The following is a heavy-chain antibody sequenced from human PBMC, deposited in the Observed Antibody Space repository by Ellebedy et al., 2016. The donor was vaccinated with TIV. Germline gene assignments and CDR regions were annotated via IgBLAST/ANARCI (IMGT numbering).Heavy chain of an antibody. J-gene: IGHJ2*01. CDR3: ARHHDYGDFLNWYFDL. CDR1: GFTFSDYY. V-gene: IGHV3-11*04. CDR2: ISSSGSTI. D-gene: IGHD4-17*01. Sequence: GGSLRLSCAASGFTFSDYYMSWIRQAPGKGLEWVSYISSSGSTIYYADSVKGRFTISRDNAKNSLYLQMNSLRAEDTAVYYCARHHDYGDFLNWYFDLWGRGTLVTVSS.